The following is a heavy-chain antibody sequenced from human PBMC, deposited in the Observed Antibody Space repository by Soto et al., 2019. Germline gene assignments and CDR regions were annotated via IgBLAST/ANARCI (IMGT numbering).Heavy chain of an antibody. J-gene: IGHJ3*01. CDR3: ARDNWNTV. CDR2: VNGDGSST. CDR1: GFTFSNAW. Sequence: PGGSLRLSCAASGFTFSNAWMNWVRQAPGKGLVWVSRVNGDGSSTFYADSVKGRFTISRDNAKNTVYLQMNSLRAEDTAVYYCARDNWNTVWGQGTMVTVSS. V-gene: IGHV3-74*01. D-gene: IGHD1-20*01.